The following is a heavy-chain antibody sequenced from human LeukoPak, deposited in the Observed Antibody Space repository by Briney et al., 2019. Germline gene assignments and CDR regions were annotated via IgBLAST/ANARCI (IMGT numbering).Heavy chain of an antibody. D-gene: IGHD5-12*01. CDR3: AKDTGSGYDYFSYYFDY. CDR1: GFTFSSYG. Sequence: GGSLRLSCAASGFTFSSYGMSWVRQAPGKGLEWVSIISGTAFSTYYADSVRGRFTISRDNSKNTLYLQMNSLRAEDTAVYYCAKDTGSGYDYFSYYFDYWGQGTLVTVSS. J-gene: IGHJ4*02. CDR2: ISGTAFST. V-gene: IGHV3-23*01.